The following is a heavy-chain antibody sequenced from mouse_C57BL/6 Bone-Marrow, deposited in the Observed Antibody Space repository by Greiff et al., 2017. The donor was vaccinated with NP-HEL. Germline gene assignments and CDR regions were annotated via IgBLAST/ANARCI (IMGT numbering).Heavy chain of an antibody. CDR2: ISSGGSYT. CDR1: GFTFSSYG. V-gene: IGHV5-6*02. D-gene: IGHD1-1*01. CDR3: ARRSSFFDY. Sequence: EVKLVESGGDLVKPGGSLKLSCAASGFTFSSYGMSWVRQTPDKRLEWVATISSGGSYTYYPDSVKGRFTISRDNAKNTLYLQMSSLKSEDTAMYYCARRSSFFDYWGQGTTLKVSS. J-gene: IGHJ2*01.